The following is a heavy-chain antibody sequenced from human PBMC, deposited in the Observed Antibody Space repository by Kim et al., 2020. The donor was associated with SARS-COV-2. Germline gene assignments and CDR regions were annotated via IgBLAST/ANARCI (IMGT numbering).Heavy chain of an antibody. CDR2: ISGSGGST. Sequence: GGSLRLSCAASGFTFSSYAMSWVRQAPGKGLEWVSAISGSGGSTYYADSVKGRFTISRDNSKNTLYLQMNSLRAEDTAVYYCAKTGGSENYYGSGSLNNWFDPWGQGTLVTVSS. CDR3: AKTGGSENYYGSGSLNNWFDP. D-gene: IGHD3-10*01. J-gene: IGHJ5*02. V-gene: IGHV3-23*01. CDR1: GFTFSSYA.